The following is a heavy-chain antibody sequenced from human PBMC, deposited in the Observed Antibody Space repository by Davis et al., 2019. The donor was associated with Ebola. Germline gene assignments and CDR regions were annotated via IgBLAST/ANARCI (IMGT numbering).Heavy chain of an antibody. CDR1: GYSFTSYW. CDR3: ARGRGELPNYFDY. V-gene: IGHV5-51*01. Sequence: KVSCKGSGYSFTSYWISWVRQMPGKGLEWMGIIYPGDSDTRYSPSFQGQVTISADKSISTAYLQWSSLKASDTAMYYCARGRGELPNYFDYWGQGTLVTVSS. D-gene: IGHD1-26*01. CDR2: IYPGDSDT. J-gene: IGHJ4*02.